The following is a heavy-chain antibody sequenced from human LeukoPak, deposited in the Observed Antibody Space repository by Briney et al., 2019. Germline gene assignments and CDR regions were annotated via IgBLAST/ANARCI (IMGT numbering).Heavy chain of an antibody. CDR2: IIPIFGTA. D-gene: IGHD3-22*01. V-gene: IGHV1-69*05. J-gene: IGHJ5*02. CDR1: GGTFSSYA. CDR3: ARDSPYYYDSSPNWFDP. Sequence: SVKVSCKASGGTFSSYAISWVRQAPGQGLEWMGRIIPIFGTANDAQKFQGRVTITTDESTSTAYMELSSLRSEDTAVYYCARDSPYYYDSSPNWFDPWGQGTLVTVSS.